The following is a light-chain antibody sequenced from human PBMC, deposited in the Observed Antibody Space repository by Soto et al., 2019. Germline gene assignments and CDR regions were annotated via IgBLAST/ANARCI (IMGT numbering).Light chain of an antibody. CDR1: RSVSGY. CDR3: HQYGSSPMYT. J-gene: IGKJ2*01. CDR2: DAS. V-gene: IGKV3-20*01. Sequence: EIVLTQSPGTLSLSPGERATLSCRASRSVSGYLAWYQQKPGQAPRLLIHDASSRVTGIPDRFSGSGSGTDFTLTISRLEPEDFAVYYCHQYGSSPMYTFGQGTKLDIK.